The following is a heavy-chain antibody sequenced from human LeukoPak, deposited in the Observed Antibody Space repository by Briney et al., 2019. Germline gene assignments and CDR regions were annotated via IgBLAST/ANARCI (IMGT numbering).Heavy chain of an antibody. CDR1: GFTFSSYG. CDR3: AKDRANEQWRGRYYFDY. Sequence: GGSLRLSCAASGFTFSSYGMSWVRQAPGKGLEWVSAISGSGGSTSYADSVKGRFAISRDNSKNTLYLQMNSLRAEDTAVYYCAKDRANEQWRGRYYFDYWGQGTLVTVSS. D-gene: IGHD6-19*01. V-gene: IGHV3-23*01. CDR2: ISGSGGST. J-gene: IGHJ4*02.